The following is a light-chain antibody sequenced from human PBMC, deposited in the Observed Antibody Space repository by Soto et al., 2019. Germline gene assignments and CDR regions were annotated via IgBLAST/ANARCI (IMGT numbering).Light chain of an antibody. J-gene: IGKJ1*01. CDR3: QQYGSSLWT. CDR2: GAS. V-gene: IGKV3-20*01. Sequence: EIVVTQSPGTLSLSPGERATLSCRASQSVSSSYLAWYQQKPGQAPRLLIYGASSRATGIPDRFSGSGSGTDFTLTISRLEPEDFAVYYCQQYGSSLWTXGQGTKVDIK. CDR1: QSVSSSY.